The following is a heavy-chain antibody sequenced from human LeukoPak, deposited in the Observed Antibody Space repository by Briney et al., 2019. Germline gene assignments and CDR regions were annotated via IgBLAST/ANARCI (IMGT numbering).Heavy chain of an antibody. J-gene: IGHJ4*02. CDR3: ARQYGPGYSSTWYFDY. V-gene: IGHV4-39*01. D-gene: IGHD6-13*01. Sequence: SETLSLTCTASGGSISSSAYSWGWIRQPPGKGLEWIGNIYYSGNSGNTYYKPALMSRVSISVDTSKNQFSLRPNSVTAADTAVYYCARQYGPGYSSTWYFDYWGQGTLVTVSS. CDR1: GGSISSSAYS. CDR2: IYYSGNSGNT.